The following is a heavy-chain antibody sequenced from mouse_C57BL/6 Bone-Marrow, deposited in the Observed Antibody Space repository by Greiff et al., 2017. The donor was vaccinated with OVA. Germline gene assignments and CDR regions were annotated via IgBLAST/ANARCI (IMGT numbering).Heavy chain of an antibody. CDR3: AKEDYGSSFGWYFDV. D-gene: IGHD1-1*01. J-gene: IGHJ1*03. Sequence: QVHVKQPGAELVKPGASVKMSCKASGYTFTSYWITWVKQRPGQGLEWIGDIYPGSGSTKYNEKFKSKATLTVDTSSSTAYMQLSSLSSEDSAVYYCAKEDYGSSFGWYFDVWGTGTAVTVSS. CDR1: GYTFTSYW. CDR2: IYPGSGST. V-gene: IGHV1-55*01.